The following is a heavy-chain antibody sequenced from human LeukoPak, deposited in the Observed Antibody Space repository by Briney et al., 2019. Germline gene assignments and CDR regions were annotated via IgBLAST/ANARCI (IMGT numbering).Heavy chain of an antibody. J-gene: IGHJ4*02. CDR1: GGSISSSSYY. CDR2: IYYSGST. V-gene: IGHV4-39*01. D-gene: IGHD6-13*01. CDR3: ARHDRPIAAAGTEVFDY. Sequence: SETLSLTCTVSGGSISSSSYYWGWLRQPPGKGLEWIGSIYYSGSTYYNPSLKSRVTISVDTSKNQFSLKPSSVTAADTAVYYCARHDRPIAAAGTEVFDYWGQGTLVTVSS.